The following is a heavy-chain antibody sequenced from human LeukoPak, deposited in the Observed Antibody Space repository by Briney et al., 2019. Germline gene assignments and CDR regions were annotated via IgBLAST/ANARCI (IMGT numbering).Heavy chain of an antibody. Sequence: SETLSLTCTVSGASISSTSYCWGWIRQPAGKGLEWIGHIHTSESTNYNPSLKSRVTISVDTSKNQFSLKLSSVTAADTAVYYCAREVVVAATYDYWGQGTLVTVSS. J-gene: IGHJ4*02. CDR1: GASISSTSYC. D-gene: IGHD2-15*01. CDR3: AREVVVAATYDY. V-gene: IGHV4-61*09. CDR2: IHTSEST.